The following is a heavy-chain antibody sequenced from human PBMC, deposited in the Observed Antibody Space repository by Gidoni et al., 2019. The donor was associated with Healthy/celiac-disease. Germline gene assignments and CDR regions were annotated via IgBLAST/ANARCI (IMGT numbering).Heavy chain of an antibody. V-gene: IGHV1-69*01. Sequence: QVQLVQSGAEVKKPGSSVKVSCKASGGPFSSYPISWVRQAPGQGLEWMGGIIPIFGTANYAQKFQGRVTITADESTSTAYMELSSLRSEDTAVYYCARAANPIVGATHFDYWGQGTLVTVSS. CDR2: IIPIFGTA. D-gene: IGHD1-26*01. J-gene: IGHJ4*02. CDR1: GGPFSSYP. CDR3: ARAANPIVGATHFDY.